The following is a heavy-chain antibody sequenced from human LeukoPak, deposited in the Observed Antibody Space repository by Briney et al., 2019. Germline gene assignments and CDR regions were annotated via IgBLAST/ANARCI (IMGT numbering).Heavy chain of an antibody. V-gene: IGHV4-59*01. CDR2: IYYSGST. D-gene: IGHD3-22*01. J-gene: IGHJ4*02. Sequence: SETLSLTCTVSGGSISSYYWSWIRQPPGKGLEWIGYIYYSGSTNYNPSLKSRVTISVDTSKNQFSLKLSSVTAADTAVYYCARGLYFYDSSVVYWGQGTLVTVSS. CDR3: ARGLYFYDSSVVY. CDR1: GGSISSYY.